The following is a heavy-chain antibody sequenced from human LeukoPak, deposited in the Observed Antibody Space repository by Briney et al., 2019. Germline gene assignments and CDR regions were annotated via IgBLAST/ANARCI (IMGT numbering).Heavy chain of an antibody. D-gene: IGHD3-10*01. V-gene: IGHV1-3*01. J-gene: IGHJ4*02. CDR2: INAGNGNT. CDR1: GYIFTTYP. CDR3: ARANLGYYGSGSYSIDY. Sequence: VASVKVSCKASGYIFTTYPMHWVRQAPGQSFEWMGWINAGNGNTKYSQKFQGRVTITRDTSASTAYMELSSLRSEDTAVYYCARANLGYYGSGSYSIDYWGQGTLVTVSS.